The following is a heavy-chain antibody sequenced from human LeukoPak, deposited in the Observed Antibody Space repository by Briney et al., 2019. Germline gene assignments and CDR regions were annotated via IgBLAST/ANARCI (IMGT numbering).Heavy chain of an antibody. D-gene: IGHD3-3*01. V-gene: IGHV4-39*01. CDR3: ARHPGDFWSGPTYNWFDP. CDR2: IYYSGST. Sequence: KPSETLSLTCTVSGGSISSSSYYWGWIRQPPGKGLEWIGSIYYSGSTYYNPSLKSRVTISVDTSKNQFSLKLSSVTAADTAVYYCARHPGDFWSGPTYNWFDPWGQGTLVTVSS. CDR1: GGSISSSSYY. J-gene: IGHJ5*02.